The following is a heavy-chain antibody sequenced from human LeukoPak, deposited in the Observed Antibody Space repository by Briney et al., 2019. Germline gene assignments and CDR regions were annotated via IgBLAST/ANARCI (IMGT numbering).Heavy chain of an antibody. Sequence: GGSLRLSCAAAGFSLSRYWMSWVRQAKGKGLECVAKIREDGSEKHYVDSVKGRFIISGDNSKNSLYLQMNSLTYDDTAVYFCAKSGDSYYCPDVWGKGTTVTVSS. CDR1: GFSLSRYW. J-gene: IGHJ6*04. D-gene: IGHD3-10*01. V-gene: IGHV3-7*03. CDR3: AKSGDSYYCPDV. CDR2: IREDGSEK.